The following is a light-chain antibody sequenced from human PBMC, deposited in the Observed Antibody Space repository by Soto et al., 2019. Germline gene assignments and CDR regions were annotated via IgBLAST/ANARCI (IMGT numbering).Light chain of an antibody. Sequence: VLTQPPSVSGSPGQSVTISCTGTSSDIGSYNRVSWYQQPPGTAPKLMIYEVSNRPSGVPDRFSGSKSGNTASLTISGLQAEDEADYYCNSFTISSTYVFGTGTKVTVL. V-gene: IGLV2-18*02. CDR3: NSFTISSTYV. CDR2: EVS. J-gene: IGLJ1*01. CDR1: SSDIGSYNR.